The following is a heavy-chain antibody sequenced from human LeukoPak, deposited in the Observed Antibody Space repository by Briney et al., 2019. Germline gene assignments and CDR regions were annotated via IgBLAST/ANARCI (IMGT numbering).Heavy chain of an antibody. CDR3: ASKRGYSYGLDY. V-gene: IGHV1-69*13. CDR1: GGTFSSYA. Sequence: ASVKVSCKASGGTFSSYAISWARQAPGQGLEWMGGIIPIFGTANYAQKFQGRVTITADESTSTAYMELSSLRSEDTAVYYCASKRGYSYGLDYWGQGTLVTVSS. D-gene: IGHD5-18*01. CDR2: IIPIFGTA. J-gene: IGHJ4*02.